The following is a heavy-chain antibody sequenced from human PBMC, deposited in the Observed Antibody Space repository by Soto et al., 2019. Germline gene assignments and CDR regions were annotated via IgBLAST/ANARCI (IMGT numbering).Heavy chain of an antibody. CDR2: INAGNGNT. J-gene: IGHJ4*02. V-gene: IGHV1-3*01. CDR3: AKDYSTVTTDPLSVVLFDY. D-gene: IGHD4-17*01. CDR1: GYTFTSYA. Sequence: ASVKVSCKASGYTFTSYAMHWVRQAPGQRLEWVGWINAGNGNTKYSQKFQGRVAITRDTSASTAYMELSSLRSEDTAVYYCAKDYSTVTTDPLSVVLFDYWGQGALVTVSS.